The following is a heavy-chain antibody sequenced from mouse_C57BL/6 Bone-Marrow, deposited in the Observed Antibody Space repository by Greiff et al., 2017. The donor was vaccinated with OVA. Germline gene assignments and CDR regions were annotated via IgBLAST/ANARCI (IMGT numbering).Heavy chain of an antibody. J-gene: IGHJ4*01. CDR1: GFTFSDYY. V-gene: IGHV5-12*01. CDR2: ISNGGGST. D-gene: IGHD1-1*01. CDR3: ARHRASFTTVVDYAMDY. Sequence: EVKLVESGGGLVQPGGSLKLSCAASGFTFSDYYMYWVRQTPEKRLEWVAYISNGGGSTYYPDTVKGRFTISRDNAKNTLYLQMSRLKSEDTAMYYCARHRASFTTVVDYAMDYWGQGTSVTVSS.